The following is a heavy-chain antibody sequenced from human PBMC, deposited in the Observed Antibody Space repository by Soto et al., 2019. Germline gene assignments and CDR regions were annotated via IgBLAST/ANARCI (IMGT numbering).Heavy chain of an antibody. CDR3: ARASHCLGSSGYCPEAPDY. Sequence: ASVKISCEASGYTFTISYMHWVRQAPGQELECMGWINPNSGGTNYAQKLQGRVTMTRDSSISTAYMDLSRLTSDDTAVYYCARASHCLGSSGYCPEAPDYWRQLPLVTV. CDR1: GYTFTISY. V-gene: IGHV1-2*02. D-gene: IGHD3-22*01. J-gene: IGHJ4*02. CDR2: INPNSGGT.